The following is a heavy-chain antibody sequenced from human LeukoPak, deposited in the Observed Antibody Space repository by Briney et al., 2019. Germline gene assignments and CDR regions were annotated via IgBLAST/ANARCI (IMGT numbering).Heavy chain of an antibody. D-gene: IGHD5-18*01. Sequence: SETLSLTCAVSGGSISDYYWSRIRQPAGKGLEWIGRIYTSGSTNYNPSLKSRVTMSVDTSKKHFSLKLSSVTAADTAVYYCARVAGYTSGFDYWGQGTLVTVSS. J-gene: IGHJ4*02. CDR3: ARVAGYTSGFDY. CDR1: GGSISDYY. V-gene: IGHV4-4*07. CDR2: IYTSGST.